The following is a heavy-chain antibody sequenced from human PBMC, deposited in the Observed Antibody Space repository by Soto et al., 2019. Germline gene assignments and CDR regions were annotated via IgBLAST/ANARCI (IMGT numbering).Heavy chain of an antibody. V-gene: IGHV1-18*01. Sequence: GALVKVSCKASGYIFSDYGINWVRLAPGQGLEGMGWIIPYNDNTKYAENFQGRVTLTTDTSTNTVYMELRSLAPDDTGVYFCARKPYSHYYGMDVWGQGTSVTVSS. CDR2: IIPYNDNT. CDR1: GYIFSDYG. J-gene: IGHJ6*02. CDR3: ARKPYSHYYGMDV. D-gene: IGHD2-21*01.